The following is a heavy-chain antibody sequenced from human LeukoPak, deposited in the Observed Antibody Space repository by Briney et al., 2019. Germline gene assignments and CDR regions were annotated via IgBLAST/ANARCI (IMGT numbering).Heavy chain of an antibody. D-gene: IGHD5-18*01. V-gene: IGHV3-9*01. CDR1: GFTFDDYA. J-gene: IGHJ4*02. Sequence: PGGSLRLSCAASGFTFDDYAMHWDRQTPRKGLEWVSGISWNSGNIGYADSVKGRFTISRDNARNSLYLQMNSLRAEDTALYYCAKDITHDTVMFSFASWGQGTLVTVSS. CDR2: ISWNSGNI. CDR3: AKDITHDTVMFSFAS.